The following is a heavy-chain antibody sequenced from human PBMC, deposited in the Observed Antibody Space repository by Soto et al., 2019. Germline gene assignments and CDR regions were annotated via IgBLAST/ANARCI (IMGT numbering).Heavy chain of an antibody. CDR1: GFTFSDYS. Sequence: GGSLRLSCVASGFTFSDYSMVWVRQSPGKGLEWISYIFVTSTIIYYADSVKGRFTVSRDNSKNTVYLQLNSLRAEDTAIYYCAKGGNSGYDFDSWGQGTLVTVSS. D-gene: IGHD5-12*01. CDR2: IFVTSTII. V-gene: IGHV3-48*01. J-gene: IGHJ4*02. CDR3: AKGGNSGYDFDS.